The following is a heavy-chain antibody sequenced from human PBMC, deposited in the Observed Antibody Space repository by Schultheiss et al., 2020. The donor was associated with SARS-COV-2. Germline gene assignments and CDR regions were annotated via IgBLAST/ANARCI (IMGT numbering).Heavy chain of an antibody. J-gene: IGHJ4*02. V-gene: IGHV4-34*01. CDR3: ASARGLNRPFDY. Sequence: SETLSLTCAVYGGSFSGYYWSWIRQPPGKGLEWIGEINHSGSTNYNPSLKSRVTISVDTSKNQFSLKLSSVTAADTTVYYCASARGLNRPFDYWGQGTLVTVSS. D-gene: IGHD1-14*01. CDR1: GGSFSGYY. CDR2: INHSGST.